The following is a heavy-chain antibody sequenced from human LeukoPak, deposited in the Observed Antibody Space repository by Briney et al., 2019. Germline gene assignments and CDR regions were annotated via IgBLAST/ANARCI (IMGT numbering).Heavy chain of an antibody. Sequence: ETLSLTCTVSGYSISSGYYWGWIRQPPGKGLEWVAGIHNDYRTFYADSVKGRFTILRDDSANTVYLQMNSLRAEDTAIFYCANHFGGGQGALVTVSS. CDR2: IHNDYRT. V-gene: IGHV3-53*01. J-gene: IGHJ4*02. D-gene: IGHD3-10*01. CDR3: ANHFG. CDR1: GYSISSGYY.